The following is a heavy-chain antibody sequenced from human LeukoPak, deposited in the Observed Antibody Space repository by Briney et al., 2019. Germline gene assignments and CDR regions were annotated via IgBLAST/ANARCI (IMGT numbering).Heavy chain of an antibody. Sequence: GGSLRLSCAASGVTFSSYAMSWVRQTPGKGLEWVSAISGSGGSTYYADSVKGRFTISRDNFKNTLFLQMDSLRAEDTAPYYCAKSVAIYFYYGLDVWGQGTTVTVSS. CDR3: AKSVAIYFYYGLDV. J-gene: IGHJ6*02. D-gene: IGHD3-3*01. CDR1: GVTFSSYA. CDR2: ISGSGGST. V-gene: IGHV3-23*01.